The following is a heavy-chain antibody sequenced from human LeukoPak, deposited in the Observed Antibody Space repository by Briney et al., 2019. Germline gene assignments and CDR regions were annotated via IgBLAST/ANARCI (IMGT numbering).Heavy chain of an antibody. V-gene: IGHV3-21*01. D-gene: IGHD6-13*01. J-gene: IGHJ4*02. CDR2: ISSSSSYI. Sequence: GGSLRLSCAASGFTFSSYSMSWVRQAPGKGLEWVSSISSSSSYIYYADSVKGRFTISRDNAKNSLYLQMNSLRAEDMAVYYCAKTGRSGYSSSWDFDYWGQGTLVTVSS. CDR1: GFTFSSYS. CDR3: AKTGRSGYSSSWDFDY.